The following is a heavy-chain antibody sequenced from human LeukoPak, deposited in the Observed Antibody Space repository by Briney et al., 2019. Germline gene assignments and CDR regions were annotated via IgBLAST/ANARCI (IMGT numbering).Heavy chain of an antibody. J-gene: IGHJ4*02. CDR1: GFTFNSYA. D-gene: IGHD3-10*01. CDR2: NSGSGGST. Sequence: GGSLRLSCAASGFTFNSYAMSWVRQAPGKGLEWVSDNSGSGGSTYYADSVKGRFTISRDNSKNTLYLQMNSLRAEDTAIYYCAKGVLPTGFDYWGQGTLVTVSS. CDR3: AKGVLPTGFDY. V-gene: IGHV3-23*01.